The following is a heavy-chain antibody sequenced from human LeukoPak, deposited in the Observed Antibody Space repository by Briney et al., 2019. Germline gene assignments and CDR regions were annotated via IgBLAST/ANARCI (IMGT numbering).Heavy chain of an antibody. CDR3: AIGGPDMFHYYYMDV. CDR2: IIPIFGTA. Sequence: GSSVKVSCKASGGTFSTCAISWVRQAPGQGLEWMGGIIPIFGTANYAQKFQGRVTITTDESTSTAYMELSSLRSEDTAVYYCAIGGPDMFHYYYMDVWGKGTTVTVSS. V-gene: IGHV1-69*05. CDR1: GGTFSTCA. D-gene: IGHD2-15*01. J-gene: IGHJ6*03.